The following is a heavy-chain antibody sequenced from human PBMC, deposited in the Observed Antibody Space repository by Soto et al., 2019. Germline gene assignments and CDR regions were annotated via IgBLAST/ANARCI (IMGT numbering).Heavy chain of an antibody. CDR2: ISGSGGST. V-gene: IGHV3-23*01. CDR1: GFTFSSYA. J-gene: IGHJ3*02. CDR3: AKDRGDSSGYDAFDI. D-gene: IGHD3-22*01. Sequence: LSLTCAASGFTFSSYAMSWVRQAPGKGLEWVSAISGSGGSTYYADSVKGRFTISRDNSKNTLYLQMNSLRAEDTAVYYCAKDRGDSSGYDAFDIWGQGTMVTVSS.